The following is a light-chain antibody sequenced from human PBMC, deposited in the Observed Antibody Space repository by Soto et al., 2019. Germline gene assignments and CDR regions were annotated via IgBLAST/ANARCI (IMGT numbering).Light chain of an antibody. V-gene: IGLV2-23*01. CDR3: CSYAGSSPL. CDR1: SSDVGSYNL. Sequence: QAVVTQPASVSGSPGQSITISCTGTSSDVGSYNLVSWYQQHPGKAPKLMIYEGSKRPSGGSNRFSGSKSGNTASLTISGLQAEDEADYYCCSYAGSSPLFGGGTKLTVL. J-gene: IGLJ2*01. CDR2: EGS.